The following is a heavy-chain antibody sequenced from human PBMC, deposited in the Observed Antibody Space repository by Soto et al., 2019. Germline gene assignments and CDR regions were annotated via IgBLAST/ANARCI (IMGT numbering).Heavy chain of an antibody. CDR2: INHSGST. Sequence: PSETLSLTCAVYGGSISGYYWSWIRQPPGKGLEWIGEINHSGSTNYNPSLKSRVTISVDTSKNQFSLKLSSVTAADTAVYYCARARGYSGYGRATYNWFDPRGQGTLVTVSS. CDR3: ARARGYSGYGRATYNWFDP. V-gene: IGHV4-34*01. CDR1: GGSISGYY. J-gene: IGHJ5*02. D-gene: IGHD5-12*01.